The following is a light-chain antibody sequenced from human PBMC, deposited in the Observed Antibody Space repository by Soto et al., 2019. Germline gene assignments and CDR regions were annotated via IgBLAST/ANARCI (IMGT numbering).Light chain of an antibody. V-gene: IGLV1-40*01. CDR3: QSYDSSLRGV. CDR2: GNS. J-gene: IGLJ2*01. CDR1: SSNIGAGYD. Sequence: QSVLTQPPSVSGAPGQRVTISCTGSSSNIGAGYDVHWYHQLPGTAPKLLIYGNSNRPSGVPDRFSGSKSGPSASLAITGLQAEDEADYYCQSYDSSLRGVFGGGTKLTVL.